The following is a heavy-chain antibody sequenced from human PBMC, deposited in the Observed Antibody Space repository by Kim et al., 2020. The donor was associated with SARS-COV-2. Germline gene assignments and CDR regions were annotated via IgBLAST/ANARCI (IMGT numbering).Heavy chain of an antibody. D-gene: IGHD6-6*01. Sequence: DSVEGRFTIARDNAKNSLYLQMNSLRAEDTAVYYCARYMWQLVRGSGMDVWGQGTTVTVSS. J-gene: IGHJ6*02. V-gene: IGHV3-21*01. CDR3: ARYMWQLVRGSGMDV.